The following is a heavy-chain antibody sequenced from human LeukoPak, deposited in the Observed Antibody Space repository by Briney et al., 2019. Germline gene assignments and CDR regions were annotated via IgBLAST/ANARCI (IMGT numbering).Heavy chain of an antibody. V-gene: IGHV3-66*01. J-gene: IGHJ4*02. D-gene: IGHD2-15*01. CDR1: GFFVNTNY. Sequence: GGSLRLSCTTSGFFVNTNYMSWVRQAPGKGLEWVSVMYGNGNTFYADSVKGRFTISRDNAKNTLYLQMNSPRAEDTAVYYCARYCSGGSCLDYWGQGTLVTVSS. CDR3: ARYCSGGSCLDY. CDR2: MYGNGNT.